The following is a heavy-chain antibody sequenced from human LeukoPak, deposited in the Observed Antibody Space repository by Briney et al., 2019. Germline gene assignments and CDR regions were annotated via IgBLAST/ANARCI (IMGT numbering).Heavy chain of an antibody. J-gene: IGHJ4*02. Sequence: PGGSLRLSCAASGFTFSSYAMHWVRQAPGKGLEYVSAISSNGGSTYYANSVKGRFTISRDNSKNTLYLQMNSLRAEDTAVYYCARSSLGEAYSGSYYPPFDYWGQGTLVTVSS. CDR2: ISSNGGST. CDR3: ARSSLGEAYSGSYYPPFDY. CDR1: GFTFSSYA. D-gene: IGHD1-26*01. V-gene: IGHV3-64*01.